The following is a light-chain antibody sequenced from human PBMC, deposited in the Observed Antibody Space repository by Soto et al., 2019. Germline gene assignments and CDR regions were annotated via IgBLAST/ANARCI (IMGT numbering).Light chain of an antibody. Sequence: DIQMTQSPSTLSASVGDRVTITCRASQSISSWLAWYQQKPGKAPKLLIYKASSLESGVPSRFSGSGSGTEFTLTISSLQPDDFATYFSQQYQRYSGTFGQGTKVEIK. CDR3: QQYQRYSGT. V-gene: IGKV1-5*03. CDR2: KAS. CDR1: QSISSW. J-gene: IGKJ1*01.